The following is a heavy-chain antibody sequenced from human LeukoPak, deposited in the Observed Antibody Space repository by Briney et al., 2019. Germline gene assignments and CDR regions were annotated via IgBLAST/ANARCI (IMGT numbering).Heavy chain of an antibody. V-gene: IGHV3-23*01. D-gene: IGHD3-16*01. CDR1: GFTFSSEA. J-gene: IGHJ4*02. CDR3: AKDDYAVWVY. CDR2: ISGSGGST. Sequence: PGGSLRLSCAPSGFTFSSEAISWGPQGPREGLEWVSAISGSGGSTYYADSVKGRFTISRDNSKNTLYLQMNSLRAEDTAVYYCAKDDYAVWVYWGQGTLVTVSS.